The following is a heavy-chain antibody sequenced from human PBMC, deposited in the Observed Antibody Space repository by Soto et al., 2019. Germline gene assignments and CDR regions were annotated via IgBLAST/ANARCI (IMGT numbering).Heavy chain of an antibody. Sequence: ASVKVSCKASGYTFTSYGISWVRQAPGQGLEWMGWISTYNGNTNYAQKLQGRVTMTTDTSTSTAYMELRSLRSDDTAVYYCARAGYQIIGYCISTSCNVPSWWFDPWGQGTLVTVSS. D-gene: IGHD2-2*01. V-gene: IGHV1-18*01. CDR3: ARAGYQIIGYCISTSCNVPSWWFDP. CDR2: ISTYNGNT. CDR1: GYTFTSYG. J-gene: IGHJ5*02.